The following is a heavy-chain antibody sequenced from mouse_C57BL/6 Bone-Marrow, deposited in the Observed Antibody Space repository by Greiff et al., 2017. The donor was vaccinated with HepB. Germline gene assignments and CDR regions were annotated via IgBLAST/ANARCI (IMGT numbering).Heavy chain of an antibody. CDR3: TREDNWDDFDY. J-gene: IGHJ2*01. D-gene: IGHD4-1*02. CDR1: GFTFSSYA. V-gene: IGHV5-9-1*02. CDR2: ISSGGDYI. Sequence: EVHLVESGGGLVQPGGSLKLSCAASGFTFSSYAMSWVRQTPEKRLEWVAYISSGGDYIYYADTVKGRFTISRDNARNTLYLQMSSLKSEDTAMYYCTREDNWDDFDYWGQGTTLTVSS.